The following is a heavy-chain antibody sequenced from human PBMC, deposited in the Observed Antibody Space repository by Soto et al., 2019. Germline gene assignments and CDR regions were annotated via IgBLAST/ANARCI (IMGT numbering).Heavy chain of an antibody. CDR2: IIPILGIT. CDR1: GGTFSGYS. D-gene: IGHD2-15*01. J-gene: IGHJ4*02. Sequence: QVQLVQSGAEVKEPGLSVKVPCKAFGGTFSGYSISWVRQAPGQGLEWMGRIIPILGITNYAQKIQGRVTMTADKSTSTAYMELSSLRSEDTAMYYCATPQSGYCNAGPCFAFHYWDQGTLVTVSS. CDR3: ATPQSGYCNAGPCFAFHY. V-gene: IGHV1-69*02.